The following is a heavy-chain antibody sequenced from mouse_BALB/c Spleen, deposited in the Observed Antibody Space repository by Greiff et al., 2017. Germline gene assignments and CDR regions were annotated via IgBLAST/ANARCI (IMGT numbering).Heavy chain of an antibody. CDR3: ASSTTAPYLDY. V-gene: IGHV5-17*02. D-gene: IGHD1-2*01. Sequence: EVKLVESGGGLVKPGGSLKLSCAASGFTFSSFGMHWVRQAPEKGLEWVAYISSGSSTIYYADTVKGRFTISRDNPKNTLFLQMTSIRSEDTAMYYCASSTTAPYLDYWGQGTTLTVSS. J-gene: IGHJ2*01. CDR1: GFTFSSFG. CDR2: ISSGSSTI.